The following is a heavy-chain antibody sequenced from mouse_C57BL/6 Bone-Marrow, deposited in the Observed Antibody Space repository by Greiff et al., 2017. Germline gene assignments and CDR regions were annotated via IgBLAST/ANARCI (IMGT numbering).Heavy chain of an antibody. CDR3: TRGGITTVVNNFDV. Sequence: EVKLLESGEGLVKPGGSLKLSCAASGFTFSSYAMSWVRQTPEKRLEWVAYISSGGDYIYYADTVKGRFTISRDNARHTLYLQMSSLKSEDTAMYYCTRGGITTVVNNFDVWGTGTTVTVSS. CDR2: ISSGGDYI. CDR1: GFTFSSYA. J-gene: IGHJ1*03. D-gene: IGHD1-1*01. V-gene: IGHV5-9-1*02.